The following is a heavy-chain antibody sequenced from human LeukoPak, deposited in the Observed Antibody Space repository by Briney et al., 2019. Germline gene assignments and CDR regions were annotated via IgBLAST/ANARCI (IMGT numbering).Heavy chain of an antibody. D-gene: IGHD6-19*01. Sequence: PGRSLRLSCAASGFTFSTYAMHWVRLPPGKGLEWVALIPFDGSNKYYADSVKGRFTISRDSSKSTLYLQMNSLRAEDTAVYYCARAALSSGWKAGVNYWGQGTLVTVSS. CDR2: IPFDGSNK. CDR1: GFTFSTYA. V-gene: IGHV3-30*04. J-gene: IGHJ4*02. CDR3: ARAALSSGWKAGVNY.